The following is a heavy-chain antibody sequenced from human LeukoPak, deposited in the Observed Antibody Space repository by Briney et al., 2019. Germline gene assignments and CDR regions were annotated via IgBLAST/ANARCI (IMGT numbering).Heavy chain of an antibody. Sequence: SGGSLRLSCAASGFTFSSYWMHWVRQAPGKGLVWVSRIKSDGSTSYADSVKGRFTISRDNAKNTLYLQVNSLRAEDTAVYYCARGNYGGNSGDYWGQGTLVTVSS. CDR2: IKSDGST. CDR3: ARGNYGGNSGDY. D-gene: IGHD4-23*01. V-gene: IGHV3-74*01. J-gene: IGHJ4*02. CDR1: GFTFSSYW.